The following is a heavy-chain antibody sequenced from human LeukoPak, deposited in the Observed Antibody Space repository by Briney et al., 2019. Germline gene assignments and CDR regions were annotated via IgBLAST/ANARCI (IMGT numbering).Heavy chain of an antibody. Sequence: PSETQSLTCTVSGGSISSYYWSWIRQPPGKGLEWIGYIYYSGSTNYNPSLKSRVTISVDTSKNQFSLKLSSVTAADTAVYYCARAAGPLAAPDFWGQGTPVTVSS. CDR3: ARAAGPLAAPDF. J-gene: IGHJ4*02. V-gene: IGHV4-59*01. D-gene: IGHD6-13*01. CDR2: IYYSGST. CDR1: GGSISSYY.